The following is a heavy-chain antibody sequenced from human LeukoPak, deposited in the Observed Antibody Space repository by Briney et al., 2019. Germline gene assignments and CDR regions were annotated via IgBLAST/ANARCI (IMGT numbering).Heavy chain of an antibody. CDR2: IYYSGST. D-gene: IGHD1-7*01. Sequence: PSETLSLTCTVSGGSISRSSYYWGWIRQPPGKGLEWIGSIYYSGSTYYNPSLKSRVTISVDTSKNQFSLKLSSVTAADTAVYYCARTITGTFYYYGMDVWGQGTTVIVSS. CDR3: ARTITGTFYYYGMDV. J-gene: IGHJ6*02. CDR1: GGSISRSSYY. V-gene: IGHV4-39*01.